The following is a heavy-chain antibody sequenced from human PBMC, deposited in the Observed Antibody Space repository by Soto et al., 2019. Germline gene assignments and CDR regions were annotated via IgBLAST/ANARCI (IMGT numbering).Heavy chain of an antibody. D-gene: IGHD3-10*01. CDR1: GFTFSSYG. CDR2: IWYDGSNK. V-gene: IGHV3-33*01. CDR3: ARDYYGSGSYYIRVGMDV. J-gene: IGHJ6*02. Sequence: ESGGGVVQPGRSLRLSCAASGFTFSSYGMHWVRQAPGKGLEWVAVIWYDGSNKYYADSVKGRFTISRDNSKNTLYLQMNSLRAEDTAVYYCARDYYGSGSYYIRVGMDVWGQGTTVTVSS.